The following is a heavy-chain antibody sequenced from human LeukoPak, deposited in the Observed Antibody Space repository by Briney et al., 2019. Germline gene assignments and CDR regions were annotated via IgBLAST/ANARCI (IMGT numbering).Heavy chain of an antibody. J-gene: IGHJ4*02. V-gene: IGHV3-11*01. D-gene: IGHD3-3*01. CDR3: ARTAQYDFWSGYYRIYDY. CDR2: ISSSGSTI. CDR1: GFTFSDYY. Sequence: PGGSLRLSCAASGFTFSDYYMSWIRQAPGKGLEWVSYISSSGSTIYYADSVKGRFTISRHNAKNSLYLQMNSLRAEDTAVYYCARTAQYDFWSGYYRIYDYWGQGTLVTVSS.